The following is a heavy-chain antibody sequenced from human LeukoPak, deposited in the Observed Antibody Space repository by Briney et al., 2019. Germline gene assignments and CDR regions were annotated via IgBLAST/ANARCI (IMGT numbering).Heavy chain of an antibody. V-gene: IGHV3-21*01. Sequence: PGGSLRLSCAASGFTFSSSAMNWVRQAPGKGLEWVSSINNVASHIYYAHSVKGRFTISRDNAKNSLYLQMNSLSDEGTAVYYCARDPTQYLRYGHFDYWGQGTLVTVSS. CDR2: INNVASHI. CDR3: ARDPTQYLRYGHFDY. CDR1: GFTFSSSA. D-gene: IGHD5/OR15-5a*01. J-gene: IGHJ4*02.